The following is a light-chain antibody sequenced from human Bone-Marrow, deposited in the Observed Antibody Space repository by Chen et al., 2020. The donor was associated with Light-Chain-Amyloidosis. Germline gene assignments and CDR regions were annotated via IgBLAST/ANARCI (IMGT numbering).Light chain of an antibody. CDR1: DLPTKY. Sequence: SYEQTQPPSVSVSPGQTARITCTGDDLPTKYAYGYQRKPGQAPVLVIHRDPERPSGISERFSGSSSGTTATLTISGVQAEDEAEYHCQSADSSGTYEVIFGGGTKLTVL. J-gene: IGLJ2*01. CDR3: QSADSSGTYEVI. CDR2: RDP. V-gene: IGLV3-25*03.